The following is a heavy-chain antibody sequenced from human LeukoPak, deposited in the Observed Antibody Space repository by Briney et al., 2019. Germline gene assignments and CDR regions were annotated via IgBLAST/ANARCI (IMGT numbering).Heavy chain of an antibody. CDR1: GLTFTDYY. CDR3: AIQMTMITVVPYFDY. V-gene: IGHV3-11*04. D-gene: IGHD3-22*01. J-gene: IGHJ4*02. CDR2: IGSSGTTA. Sequence: AGGSLRLSCAASGLTFTDYYMAWIRHAPGKGREWVSFIGSSGTTAYYGDSEKGHFTVARDNGKNALYLYMNSLRAEDTAVYYCAIQMTMITVVPYFDYWGQGALVTVTS.